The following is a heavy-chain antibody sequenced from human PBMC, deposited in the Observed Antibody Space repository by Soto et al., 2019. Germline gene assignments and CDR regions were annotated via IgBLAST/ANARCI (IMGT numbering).Heavy chain of an antibody. Sequence: PGGSLRLSCAASGFTFSSYSLNWVRQAPGTGLGWVSSISSSSSYIYYADSVKGRFTISRDNAKNSLYLQMNSLRAEDTAVYYCAREDSIAARGYYGMDVWGQGTTVTVSS. D-gene: IGHD6-6*01. CDR3: AREDSIAARGYYGMDV. CDR1: GFTFSSYS. CDR2: ISSSSSYI. V-gene: IGHV3-21*01. J-gene: IGHJ6*02.